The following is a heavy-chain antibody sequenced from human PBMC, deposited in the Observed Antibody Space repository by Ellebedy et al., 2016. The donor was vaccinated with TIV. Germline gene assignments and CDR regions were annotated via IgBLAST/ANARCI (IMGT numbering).Heavy chain of an antibody. D-gene: IGHD3-10*01. J-gene: IGHJ4*02. CDR3: AKDVLPDYGSGIFYPSDY. V-gene: IGHV3-23*01. CDR2: MSASSIST. CDR1: GFTFSNYA. Sequence: GESLKISXAASGFTFSNYAMSWVRQAPGKGLEWVSLMSASSISTYYADSVKGRFTISRDNSKSTLYLQMNSLRAEDTAVYYCAKDVLPDYGSGIFYPSDYWGQGTLVTVSS.